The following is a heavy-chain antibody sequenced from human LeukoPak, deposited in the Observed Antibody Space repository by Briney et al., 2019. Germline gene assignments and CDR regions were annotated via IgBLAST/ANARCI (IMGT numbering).Heavy chain of an antibody. V-gene: IGHV3-7*01. Sequence: GGSLRLSCAASGSTFSSYWMSWVRQAPGKGLEWVANIKQDGSEKYYVDSVKGRFTISRDNAKSSLYLQMNSLRAEDTAVYYCASGPQWLVPGIDYWGQGTLVTVSS. CDR2: IKQDGSEK. CDR1: GSTFSSYW. J-gene: IGHJ4*02. D-gene: IGHD6-19*01. CDR3: ASGPQWLVPGIDY.